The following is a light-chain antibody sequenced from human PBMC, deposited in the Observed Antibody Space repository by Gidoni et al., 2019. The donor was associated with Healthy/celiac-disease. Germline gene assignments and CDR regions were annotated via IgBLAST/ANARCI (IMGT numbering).Light chain of an antibody. CDR3: QQYNSYPPLT. J-gene: IGKJ4*01. V-gene: IGKV1-5*03. CDR1: QSISSW. Sequence: IQMTQSPSPLSESVGDRVTLTCRASQSISSWLAWYQQKPGKAPKLLIYKASSLESGVPSRFSGSGSGTEFTLTISSLQPDDFATYYCQQYNSYPPLTFGGGTKVEIK. CDR2: KAS.